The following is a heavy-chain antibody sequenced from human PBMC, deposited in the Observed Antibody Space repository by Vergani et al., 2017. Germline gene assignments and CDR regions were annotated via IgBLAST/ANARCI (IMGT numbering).Heavy chain of an antibody. CDR1: GYTFTAYY. J-gene: IGHJ4*02. D-gene: IGHD1-26*01. CDR2: ISPDGFST. V-gene: IGHV1-46*03. Sequence: QVQLVQSGAEVGKPGASVKISCKASGYTFTAYYIHWVRQAPEQGLEWVGVISPDGFSTFYAQKFQGRVTITRDTSTSTVYVEVTSLRSDDTAVYYCARDRRKWELLVADFDYWGQGTLVTVSS. CDR3: ARDRRKWELLVADFDY.